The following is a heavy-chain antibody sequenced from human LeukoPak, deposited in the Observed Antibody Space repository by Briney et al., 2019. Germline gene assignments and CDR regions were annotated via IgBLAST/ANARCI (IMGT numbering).Heavy chain of an antibody. J-gene: IGHJ5*02. CDR1: GGSISSYY. D-gene: IGHD3-10*01. CDR2: IFYTGSF. Sequence: KASETLSLTCIVSGGSISSYYWSWIRQPPGKGLEWIGHIFYTGSFNYNPSLKSRVTISLDRSKNQFSLRLTSVTAADTAVYYCARAGPWQIDPWGQGTLVTVSS. V-gene: IGHV4-59*01. CDR3: ARAGPWQIDP.